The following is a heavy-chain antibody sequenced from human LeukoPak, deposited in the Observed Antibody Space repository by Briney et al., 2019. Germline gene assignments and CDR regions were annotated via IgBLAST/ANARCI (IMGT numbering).Heavy chain of an antibody. CDR1: GGSFSGYY. Sequence: SETLSLTCAVYGGSFSGYYWSWIRQPPGKGLEWIGEINHSGSTNYNPSLKSRVTISVDTSKNQFSLKLSSVTAADTAVYYCARARGYSYGYLAAYFDLWGRGTLVTVSS. V-gene: IGHV4-34*01. D-gene: IGHD5-18*01. CDR3: ARARGYSYGYLAAYFDL. J-gene: IGHJ2*01. CDR2: INHSGST.